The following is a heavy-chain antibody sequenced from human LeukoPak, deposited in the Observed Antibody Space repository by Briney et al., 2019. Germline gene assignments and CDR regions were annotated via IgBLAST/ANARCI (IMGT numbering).Heavy chain of an antibody. CDR1: GFTFSSYA. CDR3: ARASNLYYFDY. Sequence: GGSLRLSCAASGFTFSSYAMHWVRQAQGKGLEYVSAISSNGGSTYYANSVKGRFTISRDNSKNTLYLQMGSLRAEDMAVYYCARASNLYYFDYWGQGTLVTVSS. V-gene: IGHV3-64*01. CDR2: ISSNGGST. J-gene: IGHJ4*02.